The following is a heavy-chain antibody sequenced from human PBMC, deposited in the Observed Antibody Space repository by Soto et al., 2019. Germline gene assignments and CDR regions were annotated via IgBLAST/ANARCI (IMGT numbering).Heavy chain of an antibody. J-gene: IGHJ3*02. V-gene: IGHV3-53*05. CDR3: AKDLSAAIRITIFGVARTAI. CDR2: IYSGGST. Sequence: GGSLSLSCAASGFTVSSNYMSWVRQAPGKGLEWVSVIYSGGSTYYADSVKGRFTISRDNAKNSLYLQMNSLRAEDTALYYCAKDLSAAIRITIFGVARTAIWGQGTMVTVSS. CDR1: GFTVSSNY. D-gene: IGHD3-3*01.